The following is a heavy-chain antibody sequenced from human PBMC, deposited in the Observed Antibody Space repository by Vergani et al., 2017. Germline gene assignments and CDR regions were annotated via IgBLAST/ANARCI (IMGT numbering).Heavy chain of an antibody. CDR3: AKDFSSGWPGAGFDP. V-gene: IGHV3-23*01. Sequence: EVQLLESGGGLVQPGGSLRLSCAASGFTFSRYAMSWVRQAPGKGLEWVSTISGRGGSTYYADYADSVKGRFTISRDNSKNTLYLQMNSLRAEDTAVYYCAKDFSSGWPGAGFDPWGQGTLVTVSS. D-gene: IGHD6-19*01. CDR1: GFTFSRYA. J-gene: IGHJ5*02. CDR2: ISGRGGST.